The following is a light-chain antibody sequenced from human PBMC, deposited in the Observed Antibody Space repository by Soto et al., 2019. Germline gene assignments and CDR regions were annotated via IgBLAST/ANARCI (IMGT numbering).Light chain of an antibody. V-gene: IGLV1-44*01. CDR3: AAWDDSLNGV. Sequence: QAVVTQPPSASGTPGQRVTISCSGSSSNIGSNTVNWYQQLPGTAPKLLIYSNNQRPSGVPDRFSGSKSGTSASLAISGLQSEDEDDYYCAAWDDSLNGVFGGGTKLTVL. J-gene: IGLJ3*02. CDR1: SSNIGSNT. CDR2: SNN.